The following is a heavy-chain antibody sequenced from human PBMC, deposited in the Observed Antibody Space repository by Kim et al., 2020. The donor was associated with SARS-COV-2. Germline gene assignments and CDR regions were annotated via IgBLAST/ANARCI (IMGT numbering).Heavy chain of an antibody. Sequence: SETLSLTCTVSGGSISSSSYYWGWIRQPPGKGLEWIGSIYYSGSTYYNPSLKSRVTISVDTSKNQFSLKLSSVTAADTAVYYCRSCSSSSSYYYYYMDVWGKGTTVTVSS. D-gene: IGHD6-6*01. CDR2: IYYSGST. V-gene: IGHV4-39*01. CDR3: RSCSSSSSYYYYYMDV. CDR1: GGSISSSSYY. J-gene: IGHJ6*03.